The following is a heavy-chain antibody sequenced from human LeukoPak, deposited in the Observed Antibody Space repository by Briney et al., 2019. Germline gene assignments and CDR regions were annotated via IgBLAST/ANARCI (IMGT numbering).Heavy chain of an antibody. V-gene: IGHV3-21*01. D-gene: IGHD2-21*02. Sequence: GRFLRLSCAASGFTFSSYGMHWVRQAPGKGLEWVSFISSSSSYIYYADSVKGRFTISRDNAKNSLYLQMNSLRAEDTAVYYCARECKMGGDPPGGFDPWGQGTLVTVSS. CDR2: ISSSSSYI. J-gene: IGHJ5*02. CDR1: GFTFSSYG. CDR3: ARECKMGGDPPGGFDP.